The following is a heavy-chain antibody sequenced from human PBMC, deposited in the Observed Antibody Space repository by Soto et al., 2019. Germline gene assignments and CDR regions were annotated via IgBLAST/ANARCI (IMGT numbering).Heavy chain of an antibody. CDR2: ISYDGSNK. CDR3: ARDFYPDRYFDY. Sequence: QVQLVESGGGVVQPGRSLRLSCAASGFTFSSYAMHWVRQAPGKGLEWVAVISYDGSNKYYADSVKGRFTISRDNSKNTLYLQMNSLRAEDTAVYYCARDFYPDRYFDYWGQGTLVTVSS. D-gene: IGHD3-22*01. J-gene: IGHJ4*02. V-gene: IGHV3-30-3*01. CDR1: GFTFSSYA.